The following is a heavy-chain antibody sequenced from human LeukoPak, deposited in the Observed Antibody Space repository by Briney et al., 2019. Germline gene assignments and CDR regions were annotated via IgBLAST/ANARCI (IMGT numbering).Heavy chain of an antibody. D-gene: IGHD1-14*01. CDR3: ARGPETPIQSWFDP. V-gene: IGHV1-2*06. J-gene: IGHJ5*02. CDR2: INPNSGGA. Sequence: ASVKISCTATGYIFIDYYMNWVRQAPGQGLAWMGRINPNSGGANYAQKFQGRVTMTSDTSINTAYMELSRLGSDDTAMYYCARGPETPIQSWFDPWGQGTLVTVSS. CDR1: GYIFIDYY.